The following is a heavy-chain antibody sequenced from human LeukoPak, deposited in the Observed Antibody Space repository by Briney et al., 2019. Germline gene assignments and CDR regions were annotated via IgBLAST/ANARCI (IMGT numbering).Heavy chain of an antibody. CDR3: ARDNRWYGGYWVDP. CDR1: GGSISSYY. CDR2: IYYSGST. Sequence: SSETLSLTCTVSGGSISSYYWSWFRQPPGKGLEWIGYIYYSGSTNYNPSLKSRVTISVDTSKNQFSLKLSSVTAADTAVYYCARDNRWYGGYWVDPCGQGTLVTVSS. D-gene: IGHD3-10*01. J-gene: IGHJ5*02. V-gene: IGHV4-59*01.